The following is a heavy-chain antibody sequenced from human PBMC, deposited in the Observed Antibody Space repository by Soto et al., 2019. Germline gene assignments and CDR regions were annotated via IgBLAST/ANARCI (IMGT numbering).Heavy chain of an antibody. V-gene: IGHV1-18*01. D-gene: IGHD2-2*02. J-gene: IGHJ6*02. CDR2: ISIYSGNT. CDR1: GYTFTDYG. CDR3: GRSPRIPAAIYYYYYGMDF. Sequence: ASVKVSCKAYGYTFTDYGINWVRQAPGQGLEWMGWISIYSGNTNYAQNLQGRVTMTTDTSTSTAYMELRSLRSDDTAVYFCGRSPRIPAAIYYYYYGMDFWGQGTTVPVSS.